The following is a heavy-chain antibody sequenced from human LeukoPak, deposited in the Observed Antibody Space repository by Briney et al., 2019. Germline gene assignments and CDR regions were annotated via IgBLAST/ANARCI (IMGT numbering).Heavy chain of an antibody. CDR1: GYTFTSYG. CDR3: ARDQVGAFDFDY. J-gene: IGHJ4*02. D-gene: IGHD1-26*01. V-gene: IGHV1-18*01. CDR2: ISAYNGNT. Sequence: ASVKVSRKASGYTFTSYGISWVRQAPGQGLEWMGWISAYNGNTNYAQKLQGRVTMTTDTSTSTAYMELRSLRSDDTAVYYCARDQVGAFDFDYWGQGTLVTVSS.